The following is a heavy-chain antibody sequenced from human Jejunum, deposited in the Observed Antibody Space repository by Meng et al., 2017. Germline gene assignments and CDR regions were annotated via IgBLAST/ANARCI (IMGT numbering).Heavy chain of an antibody. D-gene: IGHD6-19*01. V-gene: IGHV2-5*02. J-gene: IGHJ4*02. CDR2: IYWDDDK. Sequence: NFKESGPTLVKPTQTLTLTCTFSGFSLSTSGVGVGWIRQPPGKALEWLAVIYWDDDKRYSPSLKSRLTINKDTSKNQVVLTMTNMDLVDTGTYYCAHRSLGYISGWDNSVFNYWGQGTLVTVSS. CDR1: GFSLSTSGVG. CDR3: AHRSLGYISGWDNSVFNY.